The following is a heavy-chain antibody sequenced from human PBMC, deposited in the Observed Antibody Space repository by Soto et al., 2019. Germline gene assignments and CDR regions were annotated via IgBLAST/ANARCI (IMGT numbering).Heavy chain of an antibody. CDR3: ARDRSLLTGSPLYFYGMDV. CDR1: GLIFSRFA. CDR2: ISFDGNKQ. D-gene: IGHD3-9*01. Sequence: GGSLRLSCAASGLIFSRFAMNWVRKAPGKGLEWVAIISFDGNKQYYADSVRGRFTISRDNSRNTLYLQMDNLGAEDTAAYFCARDRSLLTGSPLYFYGMDVWGLGTTVTVSS. V-gene: IGHV3-30-3*01. J-gene: IGHJ6*02.